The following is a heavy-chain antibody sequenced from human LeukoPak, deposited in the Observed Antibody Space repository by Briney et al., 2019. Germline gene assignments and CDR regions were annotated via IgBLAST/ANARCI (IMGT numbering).Heavy chain of an antibody. Sequence: PGGSLRLSCAASGFTFSNAWMSWVRQAPGKGLEWVGRIKSKTDGGTTDYAAPVKGRFTISRDDSKNTLYLQMNSLKTEDTAVYYCTTELVGATAVDYWGQGTLVTVSS. CDR1: GFTFSNAW. CDR3: TTELVGATAVDY. J-gene: IGHJ4*02. D-gene: IGHD1-26*01. V-gene: IGHV3-15*01. CDR2: IKSKTDGGTT.